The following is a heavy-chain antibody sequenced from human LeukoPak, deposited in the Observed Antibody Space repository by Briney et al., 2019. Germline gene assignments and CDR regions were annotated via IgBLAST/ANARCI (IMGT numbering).Heavy chain of an antibody. V-gene: IGHV1-69*10. Sequence: ASVKVSCKASGGIFNRYVISWVRQAPGQGLELMGGLIPTLGTANYAQKLQGRVTITADKPSNTAYMELSSLRFEDTAVYYCARDVGGPANYWGQGTLVTVSS. J-gene: IGHJ4*02. CDR1: GGIFNRYV. CDR3: ARDVGGPANY. CDR2: LIPTLGTA. D-gene: IGHD2-15*01.